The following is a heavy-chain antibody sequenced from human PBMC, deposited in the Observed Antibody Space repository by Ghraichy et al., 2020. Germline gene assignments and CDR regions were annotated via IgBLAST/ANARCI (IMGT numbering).Heavy chain of an antibody. V-gene: IGHV1-3*01. CDR3: ARGGSATVSF. J-gene: IGHJ4*02. Sequence: ASAKVSCKASGYSFTKYVMNWVRQAPGQRLEWMGWIKPDNGNTKYSEKFQGRFSLATDTPANTVYMELSSLTSEDTAVYYCARGGSATVSFWGQGTLVTVSS. CDR1: GYSFTKYV. D-gene: IGHD1-1*01. CDR2: IKPDNGNT.